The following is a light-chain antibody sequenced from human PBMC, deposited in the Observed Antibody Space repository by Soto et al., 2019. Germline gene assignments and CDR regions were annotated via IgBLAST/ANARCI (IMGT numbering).Light chain of an antibody. CDR1: SSDVGGYNY. CDR3: CSYAVSSTWV. V-gene: IGLV2-23*02. CDR2: EVS. J-gene: IGLJ3*02. Sequence: QSALTQPASVSGSPGQSITISCTGTSSDVGGYNYVSWYQQHPGKAPKLMIYEVSKRPSGVSNRFSGSKSGNTASLTISGLQAEDEADYYCCSYAVSSTWVFGGGTKLTVL.